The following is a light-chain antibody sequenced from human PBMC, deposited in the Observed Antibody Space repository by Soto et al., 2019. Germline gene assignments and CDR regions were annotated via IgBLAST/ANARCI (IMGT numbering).Light chain of an antibody. Sequence: EIVLTQSPGTLSLSPGERATLSCRASQSVSSYLAWYQQKPGQAPRLLINDASNRATGIPARFRGSGSGTDFTLTISSLEPEDFAVYYCQQRSNWPITFGQGTRLEIK. J-gene: IGKJ5*01. CDR2: DAS. CDR3: QQRSNWPIT. CDR1: QSVSSY. V-gene: IGKV3-11*01.